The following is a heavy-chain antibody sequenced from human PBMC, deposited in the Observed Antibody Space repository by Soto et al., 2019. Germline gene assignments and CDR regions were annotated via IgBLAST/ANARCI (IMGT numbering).Heavy chain of an antibody. V-gene: IGHV3-21*01. CDR2: ISSSSSYI. J-gene: IGHJ6*02. Sequence: GSLRLSCAASGFTFSSYSMNWVRQAPGKGLEWVSSISSSSSYIYYADSVKGRFTISRDNAKNSLYLQMNSLRAEDTAVYYCARDSGSSSWRYYGMDVWGQGTTVTVSS. CDR3: ARDSGSSSWRYYGMDV. CDR1: GFTFSSYS. D-gene: IGHD6-13*01.